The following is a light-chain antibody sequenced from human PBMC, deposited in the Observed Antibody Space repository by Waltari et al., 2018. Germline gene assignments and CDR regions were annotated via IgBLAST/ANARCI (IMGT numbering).Light chain of an antibody. CDR1: EDISNY. J-gene: IGKJ4*01. CDR3: LQYDSLPLT. CDR2: DAS. V-gene: IGKV1-33*01. Sequence: DIQLTQSPPSLSASLGERVTITCRATEDISNYLNWFQQKPGRVPQPLIYDASKVETGVPSRFSGIGSGTDFSFTISSLQPEDVATYYCLQYDSLPLTFGGGTRVELK.